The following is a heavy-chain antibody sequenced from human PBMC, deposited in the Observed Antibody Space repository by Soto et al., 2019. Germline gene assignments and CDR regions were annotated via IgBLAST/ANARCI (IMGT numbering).Heavy chain of an antibody. D-gene: IGHD3-22*01. J-gene: IGHJ4*02. CDR1: GGSISNNY. V-gene: IGHV4-59*01. CDR3: ARGYYDSSGYSAPFDY. CDR2: IYYSGST. Sequence: SETLSLTCTVSGGSISNNYWSWIRQPPGKGLEWIGYIYYSGSTNYNPSLKSRVTISVDTSNNQFSLKLSSVTAADTAVYYCARGYYDSSGYSAPFDYWGQGTLVTVSS.